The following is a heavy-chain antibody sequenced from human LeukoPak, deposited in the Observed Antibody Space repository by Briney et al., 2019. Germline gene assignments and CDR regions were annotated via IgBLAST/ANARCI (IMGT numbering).Heavy chain of an antibody. V-gene: IGHV3-64*01. CDR3: ARGPPPSADYYYMDV. D-gene: IGHD2-15*01. J-gene: IGHJ6*03. CDR2: ISSNGGST. Sequence: PGGSLRLSCAASGFTFSSYAMHWVRQAPGKGLEYVSAISSNGGSTYYANSVKGRFTISRDNSKNTLYLQMGSLRSEDTAVYYCARGPPPSADYYYMDVWGKGTTVTVSS. CDR1: GFTFSSYA.